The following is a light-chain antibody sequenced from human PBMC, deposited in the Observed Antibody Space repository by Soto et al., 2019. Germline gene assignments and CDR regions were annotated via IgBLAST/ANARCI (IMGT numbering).Light chain of an antibody. V-gene: IGKV1-5*03. Sequence: DIQMSLSPSTLSASVGDRVTITCRASQSISSWLAWYQQKPGKAPKLLINKASSLESGVPSRFSGSGSGTEFTLTISSLQPDDFATYYCQHFNSYPWTFGQGTKVDI. J-gene: IGKJ1*01. CDR3: QHFNSYPWT. CDR2: KAS. CDR1: QSISSW.